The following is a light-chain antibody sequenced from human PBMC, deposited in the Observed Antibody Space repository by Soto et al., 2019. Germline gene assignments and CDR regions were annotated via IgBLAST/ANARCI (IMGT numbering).Light chain of an antibody. J-gene: IGLJ3*02. CDR2: EGS. CDR3: CSYAGSSTPNWV. CDR1: SSDVGSYNL. V-gene: IGLV2-23*01. Sequence: QSALTQPASVSGSPGQSITISCTGTSSDVGSYNLVSWYQHRPGKAPKLMIYEGSERPSGVSTRFSASKSGNTDSLTISGLQAEDEADYYCCSYAGSSTPNWVFGGGTKVTVL.